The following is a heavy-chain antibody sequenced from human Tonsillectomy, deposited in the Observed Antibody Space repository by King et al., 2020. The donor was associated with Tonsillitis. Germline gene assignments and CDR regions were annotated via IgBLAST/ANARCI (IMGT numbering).Heavy chain of an antibody. Sequence: VQLVESGGGVVQPGRSLRLSCVASGFTFRNYAMHWVRQAPGKGLEWVAIISYDGTNKFYADSVKGRFTISRDSSKNTLYLQINSPRAEDTAVYYCARDRGSWVLDIDYWGQGTLVTVSS. CDR2: ISYDGTNK. CDR1: GFTFRNYA. CDR3: ARDRGSWVLDIDY. D-gene: IGHD1-26*01. V-gene: IGHV3-30*04. J-gene: IGHJ4*02.